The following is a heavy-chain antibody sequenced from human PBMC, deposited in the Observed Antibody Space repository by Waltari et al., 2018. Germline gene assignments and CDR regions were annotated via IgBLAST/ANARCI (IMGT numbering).Heavy chain of an antibody. D-gene: IGHD7-27*01. CDR1: GGSISSYY. Sequence: QVQLQESGPGLVKPSATLSLTCTVSGGSISSYYWSWIRQPPGKGLEWIGYIYYSGSTNYNPSLKSRVTISVDTSKNQFSLKLSSVTAADTAVYYCARSLGIGAFDIWGQGTMVTVSS. J-gene: IGHJ3*02. CDR3: ARSLGIGAFDI. V-gene: IGHV4-59*01. CDR2: IYYSGST.